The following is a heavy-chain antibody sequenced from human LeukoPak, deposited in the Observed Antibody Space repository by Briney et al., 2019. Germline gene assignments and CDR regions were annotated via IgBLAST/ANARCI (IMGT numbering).Heavy chain of an antibody. D-gene: IGHD6-6*01. Sequence: SETLSLTCNVSGGSISGYYWSWIRQPAGKGLEWIGRIYTSGSTKYNPSLKSRGTMYVDTSKSQFSLKLTSVTAADRAVYYCARRTDSGYSSSSSAFDVWGQGTMVTVSS. CDR2: IYTSGST. J-gene: IGHJ3*01. CDR3: ARRTDSGYSSSSSAFDV. CDR1: GGSISGYY. V-gene: IGHV4-4*07.